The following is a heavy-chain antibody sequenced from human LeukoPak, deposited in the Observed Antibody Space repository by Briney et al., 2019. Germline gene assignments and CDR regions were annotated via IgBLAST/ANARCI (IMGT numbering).Heavy chain of an antibody. CDR1: GLNLDAYA. J-gene: IGHJ6*02. Sequence: QPGGSLRLSCAASGLNLDAYAMHWVRQAPGKGLEWVSLISGDGTITYYADSVKGRFTISRDNSENSLFLEMNSLRSEDTALYYCAKDTPLFYHYYGIDVWGQGTTVTVSS. V-gene: IGHV3-43*02. CDR2: ISGDGTIT. CDR3: AKDTPLFYHYYGIDV.